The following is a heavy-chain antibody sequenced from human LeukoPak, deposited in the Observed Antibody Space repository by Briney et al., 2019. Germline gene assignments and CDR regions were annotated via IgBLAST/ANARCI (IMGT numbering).Heavy chain of an antibody. Sequence: PGRSLRLSCAASGFTFDDYAMHWVRQAPGKGLEWVSGISWNSGSIGYADSVKGRFTISRDNAKNSLYLQMNSLRAEDTALYYCAKGLTYYYDSSGFGDYWGQGTLVTVSP. D-gene: IGHD3-22*01. V-gene: IGHV3-9*01. CDR1: GFTFDDYA. CDR2: ISWNSGSI. CDR3: AKGLTYYYDSSGFGDY. J-gene: IGHJ4*02.